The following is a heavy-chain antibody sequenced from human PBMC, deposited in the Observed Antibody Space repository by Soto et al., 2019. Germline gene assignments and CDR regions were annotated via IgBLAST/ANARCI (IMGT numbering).Heavy chain of an antibody. V-gene: IGHV3-48*01. CDR2: ISSSSSTI. Sequence: EGSLRLSCAASGFTFSSYSMNWVRQAPGKGLEWVSYISSSSSTIYYADSVKGRFTISRDNAKNSLYLQMNSLRAEDTAVYYCARAWVPDYFDYWGQGTLVTVSS. CDR3: ARAWVPDYFDY. D-gene: IGHD3-16*01. J-gene: IGHJ4*02. CDR1: GFTFSSYS.